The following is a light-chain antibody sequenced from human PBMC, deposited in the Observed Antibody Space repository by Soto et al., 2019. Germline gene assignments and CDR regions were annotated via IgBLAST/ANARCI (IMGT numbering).Light chain of an antibody. J-gene: IGKJ2*01. CDR1: QSVSSGY. CDR2: ATS. Sequence: EIVLAQSPVTLSLSPGERATLSCRASQSVSSGYLAWYQQRPGQAPRLLIYATSSGATGVPARFSGSGSGTDFTLTISRLEPEDFAVYYCQQYGSSYTFGQGTKVDIK. CDR3: QQYGSSYT. V-gene: IGKV3-20*01.